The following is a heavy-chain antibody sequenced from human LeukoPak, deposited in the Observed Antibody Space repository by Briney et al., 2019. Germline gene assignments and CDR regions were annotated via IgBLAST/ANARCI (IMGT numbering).Heavy chain of an antibody. J-gene: IGHJ5*02. CDR2: IRYDGSKK. D-gene: IGHD1-14*01. CDR3: ASGPTGFA. V-gene: IGHV3-33*01. CDR1: GFTFSNYG. Sequence: PPGGSLRLSCAASGFTFSNYGMHWVRQAPGKGLEWVALIRYDGSKKDYGDSVKGRFTISRDNTKNTLHLQMNSLRAEDTAVYFCASGPTGFAWGQGTLVTVSS.